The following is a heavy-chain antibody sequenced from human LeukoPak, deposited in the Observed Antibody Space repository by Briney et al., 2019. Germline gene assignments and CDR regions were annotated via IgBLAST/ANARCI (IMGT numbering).Heavy chain of an antibody. D-gene: IGHD2-2*01. CDR3: TRGGSTLDY. CDR2: INTDGINA. V-gene: IGHV3-74*01. CDR1: GFAFSNYW. J-gene: IGHJ4*02. Sequence: GGSLRLSCAASGFAFSNYWMHWVRQAPGKGLVWVSRINTDGINAAYADSVKGRFTISRDNAKNTLYLQMNSLRAEDTAVYYCTRGGSTLDYWGQGTLVTVSS.